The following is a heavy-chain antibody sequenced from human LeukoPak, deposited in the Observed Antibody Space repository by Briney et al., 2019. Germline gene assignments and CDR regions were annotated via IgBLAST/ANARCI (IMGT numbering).Heavy chain of an antibody. V-gene: IGHV4-39*07. D-gene: IGHD3-16*01. CDR3: ARVKGTNVTPFDY. Sequence: SETLSLTCTVSGGSINSSSTYYWGWIRQPPGKGLEWIGTIYYSGSTNYKPSLKSRVTISVDTSKNQFSLKLSSVTAADTAVYYCARVKGTNVTPFDYWGQGTLVTVSS. J-gene: IGHJ4*02. CDR2: IYYSGST. CDR1: GGSINSSSTYY.